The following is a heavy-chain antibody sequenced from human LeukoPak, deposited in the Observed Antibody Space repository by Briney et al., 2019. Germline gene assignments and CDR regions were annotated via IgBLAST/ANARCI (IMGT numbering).Heavy chain of an antibody. CDR2: IYYSGST. Sequence: PSETLSLTCAVYGGSFSGYYWGWIRQPPGKGLEWIGSIYYSGSTYYNPSLKSRVTISVDTSKNQFSLKLSSVTAADTAVYYCARHSTYYYGSGSYYEDWFDPWGQGTLVTVSS. V-gene: IGHV4-39*01. D-gene: IGHD3-10*01. CDR3: ARHSTYYYGSGSYYEDWFDP. J-gene: IGHJ5*02. CDR1: GGSFSGYY.